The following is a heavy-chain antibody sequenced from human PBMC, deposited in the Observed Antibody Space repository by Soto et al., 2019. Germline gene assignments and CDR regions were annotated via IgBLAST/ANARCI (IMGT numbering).Heavy chain of an antibody. CDR2: INPNSGGT. J-gene: IGHJ4*02. CDR1: GYTFTGYY. Sequence: GASVKVSCKASGYTFTGYYMHWVRQAPGQGLEWMGWINPNSGGTNYAQKFQGWVTMTRDTSISTAYMELSRLRSDDTAVYYCARDFGYCSSTSCYFDYLAFRGQGTLDPVSS. D-gene: IGHD2-2*01. V-gene: IGHV1-2*04. CDR3: ARDFGYCSSTSCYFDYLAF.